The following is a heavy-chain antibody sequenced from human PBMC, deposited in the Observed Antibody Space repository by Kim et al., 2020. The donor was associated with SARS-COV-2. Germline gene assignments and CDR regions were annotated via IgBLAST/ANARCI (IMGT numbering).Heavy chain of an antibody. CDR1: GFTFSSYG. J-gene: IGHJ4*02. D-gene: IGHD3-22*01. CDR3: ARDSYYDSSGYQFFDY. Sequence: GGSLRLSCAASGFTFSSYGMHWVRQAPGKGLEGVAVIWYDGSNKYYADSVKGRFTISRDNSKNTLYLQMNSLRAEDTAVYYCARDSYYDSSGYQFFDYWGQGTLVTVSS. CDR2: IWYDGSNK. V-gene: IGHV3-33*01.